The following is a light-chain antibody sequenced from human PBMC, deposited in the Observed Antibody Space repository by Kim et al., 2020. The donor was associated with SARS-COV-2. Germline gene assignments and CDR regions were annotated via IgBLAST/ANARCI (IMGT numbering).Light chain of an antibody. CDR1: GRRSYY. J-gene: IGLJ2*01. Sequence: VALGQTVRIKCQGDGRRSYYATWYQQKPGQAQIVVIYGKNNRTSGIPDRFSGSSSGNTASLTSTGTQAGDEADYYCNSRDSNDNVVFGGGTQLTV. CDR2: GKN. CDR3: NSRDSNDNVV. V-gene: IGLV3-19*01.